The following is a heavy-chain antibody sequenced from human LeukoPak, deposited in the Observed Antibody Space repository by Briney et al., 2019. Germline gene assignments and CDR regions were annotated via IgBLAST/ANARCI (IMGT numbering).Heavy chain of an antibody. CDR2: LNPGRGNT. J-gene: IGHJ3*01. CDR3: ARESHCSGGTCYLTAFDV. Sequence: ASVKVSCKTSGYTFTRYDINWVRQAPGQGLERMGWLNPGRGNTGYAPEFQGRVTFTRDTSINTVYMELSSLRSADTAVYYCARESHCSGGTCYLTAFDVWGQGTLLTVSS. D-gene: IGHD2-15*01. CDR1: GYTFTRYD. V-gene: IGHV1-8*01.